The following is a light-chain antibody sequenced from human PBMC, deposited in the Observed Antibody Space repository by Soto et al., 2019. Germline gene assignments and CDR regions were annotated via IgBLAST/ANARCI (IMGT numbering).Light chain of an antibody. J-gene: IGLJ3*02. V-gene: IGLV1-47*01. CDR2: RNN. Sequence: QSVLTQPPSASGTPGQRVTISCSGSSSNIGNNYVYWYQQLPETAPKLLIYRNNQRPSGVPDRFSGSKSGTSASLAISGLRSADEADYYCAAWDDSLSGWVFGGGTQLTVL. CDR1: SSNIGNNY. CDR3: AAWDDSLSGWV.